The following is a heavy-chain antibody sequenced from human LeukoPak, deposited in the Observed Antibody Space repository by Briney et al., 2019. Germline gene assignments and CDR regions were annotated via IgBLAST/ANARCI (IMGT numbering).Heavy chain of an antibody. V-gene: IGHV3-23*01. J-gene: IGHJ4*02. CDR2: ISGSGGST. CDR3: AKRSWGYDYVDFFDY. Sequence: GGSLRLSCAASGFTFSSYAMSWVRQAPGEGLEWVSAISGSGGSTYYADSVKGRFTISRDNSKNTLYLQMNSLRAEDTAVYYCAKRSWGYDYVDFFDYWGQGTLVTVSS. D-gene: IGHD5-12*01. CDR1: GFTFSSYA.